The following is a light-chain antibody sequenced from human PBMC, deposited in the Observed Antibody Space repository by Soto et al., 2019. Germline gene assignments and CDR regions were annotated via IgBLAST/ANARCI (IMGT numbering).Light chain of an antibody. CDR3: QQYGSSPPRLT. V-gene: IGKV3-20*01. CDR2: GAS. Sequence: EVVMTQSPGTLSLSPGERSTLSWRASQSVSSSYLAWYQQKPGQAPRLLIYGASSRATGIPDRFSGSGSGTDFTLTISRLEPEDFAVYYCQQYGSSPPRLTFGGGTKVDIK. J-gene: IGKJ4*01. CDR1: QSVSSSY.